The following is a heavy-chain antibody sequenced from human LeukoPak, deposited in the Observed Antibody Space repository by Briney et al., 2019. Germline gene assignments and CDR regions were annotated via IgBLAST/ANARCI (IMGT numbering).Heavy chain of an antibody. V-gene: IGHV3-7*01. CDR1: EFIVSINY. D-gene: IGHD2-21*02. CDR3: ARNGAPVVTAITPYYYYMDV. J-gene: IGHJ6*03. Sequence: PGGSLRLSCAVSEFIVSINYMTWVRQAPGKGLEWVGNIKQDGSEKYYVDSVKGRFTISRDNARNSLYLQMNSLRAEDTAVYYCARNGAPVVTAITPYYYYMDVWGKGTTVTVSS. CDR2: IKQDGSEK.